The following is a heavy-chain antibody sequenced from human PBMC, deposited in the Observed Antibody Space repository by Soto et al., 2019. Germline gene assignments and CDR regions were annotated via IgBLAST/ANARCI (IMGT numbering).Heavy chain of an antibody. CDR2: IKQDGSEK. J-gene: IGHJ4*02. CDR3: ARDFPDDYGDYVDY. Sequence: EVQLVESGGGLVQPGGSLRLSCAASGFTFSSYWMSWVRQAPGKGLEWVANIKQDGSEKYYVDSVKGRFTISRDNAKNSLYLQMNSLRAEDTAVYYCARDFPDDYGDYVDYWGQGTLVTVSS. D-gene: IGHD4-17*01. CDR1: GFTFSSYW. V-gene: IGHV3-7*01.